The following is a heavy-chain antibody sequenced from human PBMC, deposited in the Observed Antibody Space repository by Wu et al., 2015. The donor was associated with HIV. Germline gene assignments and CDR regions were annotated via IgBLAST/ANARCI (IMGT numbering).Heavy chain of an antibody. CDR1: GYTFTNYY. Sequence: QVHLVQSGAEVKKPGGSVNVSCKASGYTFTNYYLHWVRQAPGQRLEWMGIINPTGGATTYAQKFQGRVTMTLDTSASTVHMELSRLRSDDTAVYYCARDPHYSNYYALDVWGQGP. J-gene: IGHJ6*02. CDR3: ARDPHYSNYYALDV. V-gene: IGHV1-46*01. CDR2: INPTGGAT.